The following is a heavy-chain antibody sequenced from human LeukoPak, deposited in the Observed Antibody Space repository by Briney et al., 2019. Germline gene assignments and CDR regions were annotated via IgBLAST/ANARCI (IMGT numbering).Heavy chain of an antibody. CDR1: GFTFSDHY. CDR3: ARVKHCGGDCYPFDY. CDR2: ISSSGSTI. J-gene: IGHJ4*02. Sequence: GGSLRLSCAASGFTFSDHYMSLIRQAPGKGLEWVSYISSSGSTIYYADSVKGRFTISRDNAKNSLYLQMNSLRAEDTAVYYCARVKHCGGDCYPFDYWAREPWSPSPQ. V-gene: IGHV3-11*01. D-gene: IGHD2-21*02.